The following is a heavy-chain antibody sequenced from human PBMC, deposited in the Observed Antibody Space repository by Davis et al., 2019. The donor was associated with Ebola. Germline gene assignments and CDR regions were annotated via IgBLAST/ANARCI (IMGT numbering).Heavy chain of an antibody. Sequence: AASVKVSCKASGGTFSSYAISWVRQAPGQGLEWMGGIIPIFGTANYAQKFQGRVTITRDTSASTAYMELRSLRSDDTAVYYCARDPMVNGMDVWGQGTTVTVSS. CDR3: ARDPMVNGMDV. CDR2: IIPIFGTA. V-gene: IGHV1-69*05. CDR1: GGTFSSYA. J-gene: IGHJ6*02. D-gene: IGHD5-18*01.